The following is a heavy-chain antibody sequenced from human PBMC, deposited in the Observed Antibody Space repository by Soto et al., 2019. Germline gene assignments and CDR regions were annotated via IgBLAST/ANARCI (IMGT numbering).Heavy chain of an antibody. CDR3: WRDPSNSSGSRIGFDP. V-gene: IGHV1-18*04. D-gene: IGHD3-22*01. CDR1: GYAYTSHG. Sequence: ASVKVSCKSSGYAYTSHGISWVRQDPGQGLEWMGWISAYNGDTNYAQKFQGRLTMTTDASTRTANMELRSLTSDGTAVDYWWRDPSNSSGSRIGFDPWGKGALVTVSS. CDR2: ISAYNGDT. J-gene: IGHJ5*02.